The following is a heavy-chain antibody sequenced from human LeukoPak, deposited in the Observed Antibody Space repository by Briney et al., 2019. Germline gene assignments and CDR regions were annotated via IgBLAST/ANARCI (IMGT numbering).Heavy chain of an antibody. V-gene: IGHV4-39*01. J-gene: IGHJ4*02. Sequence: SETLSLTCTVSGGSISSSSYYWGWIRQPPGKGLEWIGSIYYSGSTYYNPSLKSRVTISVDTSKNQFSLKLSSVTAADTAVYYCARQVTGANFDYWGQGTLVTASS. CDR1: GGSISSSSYY. CDR3: ARQVTGANFDY. CDR2: IYYSGST. D-gene: IGHD5-18*01.